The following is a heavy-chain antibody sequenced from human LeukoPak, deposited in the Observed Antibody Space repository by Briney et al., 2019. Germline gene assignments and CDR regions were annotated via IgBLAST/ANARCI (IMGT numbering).Heavy chain of an antibody. Sequence: SETLSLTCTVSGGSISSYYWSWIRQPPGKVLEWIGYIYYSGTTNYNPSLKSRVTISVDTSKNQFSLKLSSVTAADTAVYYCARGVYIAAAQYGYWGQGTLVTVSS. V-gene: IGHV4-59*01. CDR1: GGSISSYY. CDR2: IYYSGTT. J-gene: IGHJ4*02. CDR3: ARGVYIAAAQYGY. D-gene: IGHD6-13*01.